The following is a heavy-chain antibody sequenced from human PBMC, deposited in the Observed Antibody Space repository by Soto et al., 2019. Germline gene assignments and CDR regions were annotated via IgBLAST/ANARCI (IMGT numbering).Heavy chain of an antibody. V-gene: IGHV4-31*03. Sequence: QVQLQESGPGLVKPSQTLSLTCTVSGGSISSGGYYWNWIRQHPGKGLEWIGYIYYSGSTYYNPSLNIRVTISVDTSKNQFSLKLSSVTAADTAVYYCARGSTTDYYGSGSYYSSADYWGQGTLVTVSS. D-gene: IGHD3-10*01. CDR3: ARGSTTDYYGSGSYYSSADY. CDR1: GGSISSGGYY. CDR2: IYYSGST. J-gene: IGHJ4*02.